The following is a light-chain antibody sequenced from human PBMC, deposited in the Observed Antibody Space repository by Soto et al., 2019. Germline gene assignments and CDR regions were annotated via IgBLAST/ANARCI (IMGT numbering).Light chain of an antibody. V-gene: IGLV2-23*02. CDR1: SSDGGGYNL. CDR3: CSYAGSSTFPRV. CDR2: EVT. J-gene: IGLJ1*01. Sequence: QSSPTQPAPVSGAPGQSITISCTGTSSDGGGYNLVSWYRQHPGKAPKLMIYEVTKRPSGVSNRFSGSKSGNTASLTISGLQAEDEADYYCCSYAGSSTFPRVFGTGTKVTVL.